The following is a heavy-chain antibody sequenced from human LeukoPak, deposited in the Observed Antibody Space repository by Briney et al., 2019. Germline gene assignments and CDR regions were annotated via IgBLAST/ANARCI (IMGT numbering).Heavy chain of an antibody. Sequence: SETLSLTCTVSGGSMSGYYWSWIRQPAGKGLEWIGRIYTSGSSNYNPPLKSRVTMSVDTSKNQFSLKLSSVTAADTAVYYCTRDQLYSSSWITGAFDIWGQGTMVTVSS. J-gene: IGHJ3*02. D-gene: IGHD6-13*01. CDR2: IYTSGSS. V-gene: IGHV4-4*07. CDR3: TRDQLYSSSWITGAFDI. CDR1: GGSMSGYY.